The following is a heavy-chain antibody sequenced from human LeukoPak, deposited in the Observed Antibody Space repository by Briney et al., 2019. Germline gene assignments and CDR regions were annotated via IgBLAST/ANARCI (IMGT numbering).Heavy chain of an antibody. J-gene: IGHJ3*02. CDR1: GFTFSSYS. CDR3: ARDSAWAFDI. CDR2: ISSSSSYI. V-gene: IGHV3-21*01. Sequence: GGSLRLSCAASGFTFSSYSMNWVRQAPGKGLEWVSFISSSSSYIYYADSVKGRFTISRDNAKNSLYLQMNSLRAEDTAVYYCARDSAWAFDIWGQGTMVTVSS.